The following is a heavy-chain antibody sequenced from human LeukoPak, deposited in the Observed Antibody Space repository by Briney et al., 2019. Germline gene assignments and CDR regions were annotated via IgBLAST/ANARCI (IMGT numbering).Heavy chain of an antibody. CDR2: IYPGDSDN. D-gene: IGHD1-26*01. CDR1: GYRFTSYW. V-gene: IGHV5-51*01. Sequence: EFLKISWKGSGYRFTSYWIGLVRQMPGKGLEGVGIIYPGDSDNRYSPSVQGQVSISADKCNNTAYLQWSSLKASDTAMYYCARPSRGATTGWFDPWGQGTLVTVSS. CDR3: ARPSRGATTGWFDP. J-gene: IGHJ5*02.